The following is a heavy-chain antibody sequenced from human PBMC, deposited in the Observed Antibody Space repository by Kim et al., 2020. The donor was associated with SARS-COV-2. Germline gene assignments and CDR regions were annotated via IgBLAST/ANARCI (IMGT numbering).Heavy chain of an antibody. CDR1: GYSFTSYW. D-gene: IGHD3-10*01. CDR3: ARRGEGFGEFLSYYGMDV. Sequence: GESLKISCKGSGYSFTSYWIGWVRQMPGKGLEWMGIIYPGDSDTRYSPSFQGQVTISADKSISTAYLQWSSLKASDTAMYYCARRGEGFGEFLSYYGMDVWGQGTTVTVSS. CDR2: IYPGDSDT. J-gene: IGHJ6*02. V-gene: IGHV5-51*01.